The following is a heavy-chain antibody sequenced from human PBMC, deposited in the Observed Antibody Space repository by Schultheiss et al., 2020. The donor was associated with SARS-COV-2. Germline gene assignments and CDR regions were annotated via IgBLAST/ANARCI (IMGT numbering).Heavy chain of an antibody. CDR1: GGSISSGGYY. V-gene: IGHV4-31*03. J-gene: IGHJ4*02. CDR2: IYYSGST. Sequence: SETLSLTCTVSGGSISSGGYYWSWIRQRPGKGLEWIGYIYYSGSTYYNPSLKSRVTISVDTSKNQFSLKLNSVTAADTAVYYCARGYYTLLNDYWGQGILVTVSS. CDR3: ARGYYTLLNDY. D-gene: IGHD3-3*01.